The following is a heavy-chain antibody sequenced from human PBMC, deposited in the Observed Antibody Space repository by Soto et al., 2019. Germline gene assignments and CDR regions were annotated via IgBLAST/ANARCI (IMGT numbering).Heavy chain of an antibody. CDR2: IYYSGST. V-gene: IGHV4-39*01. D-gene: IGHD1-1*01. CDR3: ARVAKRDGSREFDS. Sequence: PSETLSLTCTVSGGSISSSSYYWGWIRQPPGKGLEWIGSIYYSGSTYYNPSLKSRVTISVDTSKNQFSLKLSSVTAADTAVYYCARVAKRDGSREFDSWGQGTLVTVSS. CDR1: GGSISSSSYY. J-gene: IGHJ4*01.